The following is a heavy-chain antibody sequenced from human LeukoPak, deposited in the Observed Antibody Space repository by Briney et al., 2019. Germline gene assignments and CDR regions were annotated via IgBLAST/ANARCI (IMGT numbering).Heavy chain of an antibody. CDR1: GGTFSSYA. J-gene: IGHJ4*02. Sequence: ASVEVSCKASGGTFSSYATSWVRQAPGQGLEWMGRIIPILGIANYAQKFQGRVTIKSTSTAYMELSSLRSEDTAVYYCARGSGYDLGYWGQGTLVTVSS. V-gene: IGHV1-69*04. D-gene: IGHD5-12*01. CDR2: IIPILGIA. CDR3: ARGSGYDLGY.